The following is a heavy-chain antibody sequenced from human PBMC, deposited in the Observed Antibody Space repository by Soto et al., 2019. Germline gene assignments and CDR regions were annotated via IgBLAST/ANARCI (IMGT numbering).Heavy chain of an antibody. Sequence: SDTLSLTCTVSGGSLSSYYWSWIRQPAGKGLEWIGRISTSGSTNYNPSLKSRVTMSVDTSKNQFSLRLSYVTAADTAVYYCARGSCRSSSCYVFDYWGEGTLVTIYS. CDR2: ISTSGST. CDR3: ARGSCRSSSCYVFDY. CDR1: GGSLSSYY. D-gene: IGHD2-2*01. J-gene: IGHJ4*02. V-gene: IGHV4-4*07.